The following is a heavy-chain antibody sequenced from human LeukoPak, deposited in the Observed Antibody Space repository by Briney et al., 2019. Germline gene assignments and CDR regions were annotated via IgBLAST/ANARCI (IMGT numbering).Heavy chain of an antibody. CDR2: IDDSGVIR. CDR1: GFTFSSYG. Sequence: GGSLRLSCAASGFTFSSYGMHWVRQAPGKGLEWVSRIDDSGVIRSYADSVKGRFTISRDNSKNTLYLQMNSLRAEDTAVYYCAKLPGRAADYWGQGTLVTVSS. J-gene: IGHJ4*02. CDR3: AKLPGRAADY. V-gene: IGHV3-23*01.